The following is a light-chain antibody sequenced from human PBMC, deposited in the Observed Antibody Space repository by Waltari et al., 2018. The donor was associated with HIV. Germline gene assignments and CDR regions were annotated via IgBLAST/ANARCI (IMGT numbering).Light chain of an antibody. CDR3: QSYSDWPRA. Sequence: EIVLTQFPAALSVSPGDRASLSCIARQSVCTNLAWYHQVSGQAPRLLIPDSSNRATGVPDRFSGSGSGTHFTLTISSLQSEDSGVYYCQSYSDWPRAFGLGTKVEV. CDR2: DSS. V-gene: IGKV3-15*01. J-gene: IGKJ1*01. CDR1: QSVCTN.